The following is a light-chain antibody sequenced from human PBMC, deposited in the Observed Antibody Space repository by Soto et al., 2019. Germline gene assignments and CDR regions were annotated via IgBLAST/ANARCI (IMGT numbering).Light chain of an antibody. V-gene: IGKV3-15*01. Sequence: EIVMTQSPATLSVSPGERATLSCRASQSISSNLGWYQQRPGQAPRLLIYGASTRATGIPARFSGSGSGTEFTLTISSLQSEDFAVYYGQQYNTWRSITFGQGTRLEIK. J-gene: IGKJ5*01. CDR1: QSISSN. CDR3: QQYNTWRSIT. CDR2: GAS.